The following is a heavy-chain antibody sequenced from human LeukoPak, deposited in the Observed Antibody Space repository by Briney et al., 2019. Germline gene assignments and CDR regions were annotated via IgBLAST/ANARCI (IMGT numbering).Heavy chain of an antibody. CDR1: GYTFISYY. CDR2: IDPSGVST. CDR3: SSGYYLQYFQH. Sequence: ASVKVSCKASGYTFISYYMHWVRQAPGQGLEWMGIIDPSGVSTSYAQKSQGRVTMTRDTSTSTVYMELSSLRSEDTAVYYCSSGYYLQYFQHWGQGTLVTVSS. D-gene: IGHD3-3*01. J-gene: IGHJ1*01. V-gene: IGHV1-46*01.